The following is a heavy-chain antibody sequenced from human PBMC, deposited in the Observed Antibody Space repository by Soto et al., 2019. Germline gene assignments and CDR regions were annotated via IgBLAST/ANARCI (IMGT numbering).Heavy chain of an antibody. D-gene: IGHD5-18*01. Sequence: LRLSCAASGFTFSDYYMSWIRQAPGKGLEWVSYISSSGSTIYYADSVKGRFTISRDNAKNSLYLQMNSLRAEDTAVYYCATTIRLWSPFDYWGQGTLVTVSS. CDR2: ISSSGSTI. J-gene: IGHJ4*02. CDR3: ATTIRLWSPFDY. V-gene: IGHV3-11*01. CDR1: GFTFSDYY.